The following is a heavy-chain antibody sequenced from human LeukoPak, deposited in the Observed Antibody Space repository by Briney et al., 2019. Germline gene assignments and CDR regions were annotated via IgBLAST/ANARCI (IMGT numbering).Heavy chain of an antibody. Sequence: SETLSLTCAVYGGSFSGYYWSWIRQPPGKGLEWIGEINHSGSTNYNPSLKSRVTISVDTSKNQFSLKLSSVTAADTAVYYCARPYDFWSGYYLHITGDAFDIWGQGTMVTVSS. V-gene: IGHV4-34*01. CDR3: ARPYDFWSGYYLHITGDAFDI. CDR1: GGSFSGYY. D-gene: IGHD3-3*01. J-gene: IGHJ3*02. CDR2: INHSGST.